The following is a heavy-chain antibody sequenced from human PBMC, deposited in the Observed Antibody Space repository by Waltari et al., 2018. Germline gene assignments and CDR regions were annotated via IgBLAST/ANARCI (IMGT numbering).Heavy chain of an antibody. V-gene: IGHV3-30-3*01. Sequence: LVESGGDVVKYGRILTLSCASSRTAFNHDIMHWVRQAPGKGLEWVSAMSYDGYSRYYADSVKGRFTISRDDSLKTVYLQLDSLRVEDTAVYYCAREGYTSGRAGNFDYWGQGTLVTVSS. CDR1: RTAFNHDI. CDR2: MSYDGYSR. D-gene: IGHD2-15*01. CDR3: AREGYTSGRAGNFDY. J-gene: IGHJ4*02.